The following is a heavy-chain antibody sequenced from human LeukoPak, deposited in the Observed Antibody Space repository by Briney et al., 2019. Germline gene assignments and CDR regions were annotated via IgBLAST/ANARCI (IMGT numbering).Heavy chain of an antibody. CDR1: GGSLSSYY. CDR2: IYYSGST. V-gene: IGHV4-59*01. J-gene: IGHJ4*02. CDR3: ARQGYSSSRVDY. D-gene: IGHD6-13*01. Sequence: SETLSLTCTVSGGSLSSYYWSWIRQPPGKGLEWIGYIYYSGSTNSNPSLKSRVTMSVDTSKKQFSLKLSSVTAADTAVYYCARQGYSSSRVDYWGQGTLVTVSS.